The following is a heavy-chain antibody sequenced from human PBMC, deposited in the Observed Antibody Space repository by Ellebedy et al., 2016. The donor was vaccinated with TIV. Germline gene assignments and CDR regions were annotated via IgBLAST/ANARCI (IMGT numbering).Heavy chain of an antibody. CDR3: ARDAMIWIFDS. CDR1: GFTFSSYS. J-gene: IGHJ4*02. Sequence: PGGSLRLSCAASGFTFSSYSMNWVRQAPGKGLEWVSYIGNSDTIYYADSVRGRFTISRDKAKKSVYLQMNSLRVEDTGVYYCARDAMIWIFDSWGQGTLVTVSS. CDR2: IGNSDTI. V-gene: IGHV3-48*01. D-gene: IGHD3-22*01.